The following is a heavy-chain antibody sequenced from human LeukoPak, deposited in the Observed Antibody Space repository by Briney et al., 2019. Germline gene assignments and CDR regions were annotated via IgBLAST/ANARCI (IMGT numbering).Heavy chain of an antibody. Sequence: SETLSLTCTVSRGSISPYFWSWIRQPPGKGLEWIGYISYRGNTNYNPSLKSRVSLSLDTSKSQFSLKVDSVTAADTAVYYCARMARDSNDYWGQGTLVTVSS. V-gene: IGHV4-59*08. J-gene: IGHJ4*02. CDR2: ISYRGNT. CDR3: ARMARDSNDY. CDR1: RGSISPYF. D-gene: IGHD5-24*01.